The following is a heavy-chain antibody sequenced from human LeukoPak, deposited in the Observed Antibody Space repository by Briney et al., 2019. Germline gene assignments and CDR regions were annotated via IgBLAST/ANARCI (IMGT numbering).Heavy chain of an antibody. V-gene: IGHV3-30*02. CDR1: GFTFSSFG. J-gene: IGHJ3*02. CDR2: IRYDGSNK. CDR3: ARDGNFGYDAFDI. D-gene: IGHD3-10*01. Sequence: GSLRLSFAASGFTFSSFGMPWVRQAPGKGLEWVAFIRYDGSNKYYADSVKGRFTISRDNSKNTLYLQMNSLRAEDTAVYYCARDGNFGYDAFDIWGQGTMVTVSS.